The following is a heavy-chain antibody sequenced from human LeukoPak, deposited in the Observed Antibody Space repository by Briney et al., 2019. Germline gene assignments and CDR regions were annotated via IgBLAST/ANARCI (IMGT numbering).Heavy chain of an antibody. J-gene: IGHJ4*02. CDR1: GFTFSSYS. Sequence: GGSLRLSCAASGFTFSSYSMNWVRQAPGKGLEWVSSISSSSSYIYYADSVKGRFTISRDNAKNSLYLQMNSVRAEDTAVYYCARVSYYYGSGGKPDYWGQGTLVTVSS. D-gene: IGHD3-10*01. CDR2: ISSSSSYI. CDR3: ARVSYYYGSGGKPDY. V-gene: IGHV3-21*01.